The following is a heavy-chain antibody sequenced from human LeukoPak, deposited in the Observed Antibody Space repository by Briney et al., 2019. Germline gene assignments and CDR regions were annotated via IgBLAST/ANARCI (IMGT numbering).Heavy chain of an antibody. V-gene: IGHV4-34*01. CDR1: GGSFSGYY. CDR2: INHSGST. D-gene: IGHD3-10*01. CDR3: ARGRMVRGVQLYYYYGMDV. J-gene: IGHJ6*02. Sequence: SETLSPTCAVYGGSFSGYYWSWIRQPPGKGLEWIGEINHSGSTNYNPSLKSRVTISVDTSKNQFSLKLSSVTAADTAVYYCARGRMVRGVQLYYYYGMDVWGQGTTVTVSS.